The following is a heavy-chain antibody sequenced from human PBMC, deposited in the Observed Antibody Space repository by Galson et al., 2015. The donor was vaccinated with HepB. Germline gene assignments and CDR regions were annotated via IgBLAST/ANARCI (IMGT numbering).Heavy chain of an antibody. CDR2: ISAYNGNT. D-gene: IGHD2-2*01. V-gene: IGHV1-18*01. CDR3: AREGGYCSSTSCYYYMDV. J-gene: IGHJ6*03. Sequence: SVKVSCKASGYTFTSYGISWVRQAPGQGLEWMGWISAYNGNTNYAQKLQGRVTMTTDTSTSTAYMELRSLRSDDTAVYYCAREGGYCSSTSCYYYMDVWGKGTTVTVSS. CDR1: GYTFTSYG.